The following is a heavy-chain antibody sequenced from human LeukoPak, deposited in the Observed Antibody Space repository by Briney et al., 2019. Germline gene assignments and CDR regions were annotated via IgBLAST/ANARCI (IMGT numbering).Heavy chain of an antibody. CDR1: GFTFSDYY. D-gene: IGHD6-19*01. V-gene: IGHV3-11*04. Sequence: GGSLRLSCAASGFTFSDYYMSWIRQAPGKGLEWVSYISSSGSTIYYADSVKGRFTISRDNAQNSVYLQMNSLRVEDTAAYFCVAVADYYYMDVWGKGTTVTV. CDR3: VAVADYYYMDV. J-gene: IGHJ6*03. CDR2: ISSSGSTI.